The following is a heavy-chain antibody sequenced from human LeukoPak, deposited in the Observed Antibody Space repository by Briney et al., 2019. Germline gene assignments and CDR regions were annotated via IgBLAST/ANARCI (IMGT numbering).Heavy chain of an antibody. D-gene: IGHD6-13*01. J-gene: IGHJ4*02. CDR3: ASGTAIGQQVLYY. V-gene: IGHV1-2*06. CDR2: INPNGGGT. Sequence: ASVKVSCKASGYTFTDYYIHWVRQAPGQGLEWMGQINPNGGGTNYAQKFQGRVTMARDTSTTTTYMDLSSLTSDDTAVYYCASGTAIGQQVLYYWGQGTLVTVSS. CDR1: GYTFTDYY.